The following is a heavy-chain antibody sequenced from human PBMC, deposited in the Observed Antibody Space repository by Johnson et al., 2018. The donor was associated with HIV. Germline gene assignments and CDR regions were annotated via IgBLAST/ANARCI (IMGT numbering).Heavy chain of an antibody. J-gene: IGHJ1*01. Sequence: VQLVESGGGLVQPGGSLRLSCAASGFTVSSNYMSWVRQATGKGLEWVSAIGTAGDTYYPGSVKGRFTISRDSAKNTVYLQMNSLRDEDTAVYYCARGLLGLRWAMWG. D-gene: IGHD3-10*01. CDR3: ARGLLGLRWAM. CDR1: GFTVSSNY. V-gene: IGHV3-13*01. CDR2: IGTAGDT.